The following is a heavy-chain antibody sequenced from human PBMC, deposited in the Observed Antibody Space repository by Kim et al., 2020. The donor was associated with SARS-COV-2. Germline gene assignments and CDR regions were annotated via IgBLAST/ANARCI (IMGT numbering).Heavy chain of an antibody. J-gene: IGHJ4*02. CDR3: ARDPNSGSSWPSVFDY. CDR1: GYTFTSYY. Sequence: ASVKVSCKASGYTFTSYYMHWVRQAPGQGLEWMGIINPSDGNTSYAQKFQGRVTITRDTSTSTVYIELSSLRSEDTAVYYCARDPNSGSSWPSVFDYWGQGTLVTVSS. D-gene: IGHD6-13*01. CDR2: INPSDGNT. V-gene: IGHV1-46*01.